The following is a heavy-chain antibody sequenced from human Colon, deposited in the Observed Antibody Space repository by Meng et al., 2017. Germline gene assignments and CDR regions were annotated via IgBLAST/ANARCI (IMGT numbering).Heavy chain of an antibody. J-gene: IGHJ5*02. CDR2: IHDTGTS. V-gene: IGHV4-59*01. CDR1: RGSTPTYD. D-gene: IGHD3-10*01. CDR3: ARGYKWFDLDP. Sequence: QVPLQPSGPKLLKPSELLPLPVAVSRGSTPTYDWSWIRQSPRRGLEWLGHIHDTGTSNYSPSLGSRVTISLDTSRSHFSLKLTSLTAADTAVYYCARGYKWFDLDPWGQGTLVTVSS.